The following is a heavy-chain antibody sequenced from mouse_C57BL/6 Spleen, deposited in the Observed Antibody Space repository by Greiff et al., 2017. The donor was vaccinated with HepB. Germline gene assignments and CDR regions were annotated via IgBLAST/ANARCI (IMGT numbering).Heavy chain of an antibody. CDR1: GYTFTSYW. D-gene: IGHD4-1*01. CDR3: ARPPAGTGFAY. CDR2: IDPSDSYT. Sequence: QVQLQQPGAELVKPGASVKLSCKASGYTFTSYWMQWVKQRPGQGLEWIGEIDPSDSYTNYNQKFKGKATLTVDTSSSTAYMQLSSLTSEDSAVYYCARPPAGTGFAYWGQGTLVTVSA. V-gene: IGHV1-50*01. J-gene: IGHJ3*01.